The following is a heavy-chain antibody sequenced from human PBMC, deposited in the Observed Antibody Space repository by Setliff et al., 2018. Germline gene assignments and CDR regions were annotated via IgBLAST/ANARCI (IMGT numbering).Heavy chain of an antibody. CDR2: INPNSGGT. V-gene: IGHV1-2*02. CDR1: GYTFTGYY. Sequence: ASVKVSCKASGYTFTGYYMHWVRQAPGQGLEWMGWINPNSGGTNYAQKFQGGVTMTRDTSISTAYMELSRLRSDDTAVYYCARGWRGSYNWFDPWGQGTLVTVSS. CDR3: ARGWRGSYNWFDP. J-gene: IGHJ5*02. D-gene: IGHD6-25*01.